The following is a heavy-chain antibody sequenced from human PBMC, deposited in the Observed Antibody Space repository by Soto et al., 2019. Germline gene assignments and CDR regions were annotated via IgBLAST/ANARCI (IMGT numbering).Heavy chain of an antibody. V-gene: IGHV1-8*01. CDR2: MNPYSGNT. D-gene: IGHD6-25*01. J-gene: IGHJ4*02. Sequence: ASVKVSCKASGYTFTTYDISWVRRATGQGLEWMGWMNPYSGNTGYAQKFQGRVTVTRNTSISTVYMELSGLRPDDTAVYYCARRKERSGPHYFDYWGQGSQVTVSS. CDR1: GYTFTTYD. CDR3: ARRKERSGPHYFDY.